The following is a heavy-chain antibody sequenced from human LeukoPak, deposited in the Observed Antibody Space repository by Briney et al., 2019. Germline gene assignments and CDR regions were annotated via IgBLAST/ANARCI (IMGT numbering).Heavy chain of an antibody. D-gene: IGHD3-9*01. CDR3: ARGHYDVLAASYKWTPDY. Sequence: GGSLRLSCAASGFTFNTFNMNWVRQAPGKGLEWVSSITSGGDYIYYADSVKGRFTTSRDNAKNSLSLQLNGLRVEDTAVYYCARGHYDVLAASYKWTPDYWGQGTLVTVSS. J-gene: IGHJ4*02. CDR2: ITSGGDYI. CDR1: GFTFNTFN. V-gene: IGHV3-21*01.